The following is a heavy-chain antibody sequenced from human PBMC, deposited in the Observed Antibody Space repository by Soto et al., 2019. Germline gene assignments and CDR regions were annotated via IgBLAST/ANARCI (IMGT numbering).Heavy chain of an antibody. CDR3: ARDTPRGYSYGSFDY. V-gene: IGHV4-31*03. CDR2: IYYSGST. J-gene: IGHJ4*02. Sequence: PSETLSLTCTVSGGSISSGGYYWSWIRQHPGKGLEWIGYIYYSGSTYYNPSLKGRVTISVDTSKNQFSLKLSSVTAADTAVYYCARDTPRGYSYGSFDYWGQGTLVTVSS. CDR1: GGSISSGGYY. D-gene: IGHD5-18*01.